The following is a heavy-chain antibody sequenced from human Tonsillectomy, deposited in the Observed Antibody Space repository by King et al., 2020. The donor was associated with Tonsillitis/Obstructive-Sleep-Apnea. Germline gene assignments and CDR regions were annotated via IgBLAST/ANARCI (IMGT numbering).Heavy chain of an antibody. V-gene: IGHV1-46*01. J-gene: IGHJ4*02. D-gene: IGHD2-15*01. CDR3: ARDDKDDRYFDY. Sequence: QLVQSGAEVKKPGASVRVSCKAYGYTFTRYYIHWVRRAPGQGLEWMGIINPSDGITTYSQKFQGRVTMTRDTSTNKVHMELSSLRSEDTAVYYCARDDKDDRYFDYWGQGTLVTVSS. CDR1: GYTFTRYY. CDR2: INPSDGIT.